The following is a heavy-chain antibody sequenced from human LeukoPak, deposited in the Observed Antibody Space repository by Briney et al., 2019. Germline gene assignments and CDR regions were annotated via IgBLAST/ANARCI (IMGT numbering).Heavy chain of an antibody. J-gene: IGHJ4*02. CDR2: IIPIFGTA. CDR3: ALWWELDYFDY. CDR1: GGTFSSYA. Sequence: SVKVSCKASGGTFSSYAISWVRQAPGQGLEWMGGIIPIFGTANYAQKFQGRVTITADKSTSTAYMELSSLRSEDTAVHYCALWWELDYFDYWGQGTLVTVSS. D-gene: IGHD1-26*01. V-gene: IGHV1-69*06.